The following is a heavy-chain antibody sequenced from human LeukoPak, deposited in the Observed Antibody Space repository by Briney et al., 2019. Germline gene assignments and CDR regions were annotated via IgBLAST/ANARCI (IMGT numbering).Heavy chain of an antibody. J-gene: IGHJ4*02. V-gene: IGHV4-39*07. CDR1: GGSISSSSYY. Sequence: NASETLSLTCTVSGGSISSSSYYWGWIRQPPGKGLEWIGSIYYSGSTYYNPSLKSRVTISVDTSKNQFSLKLSSVTAADTAVYYCARERRATIIFHGYFDYWGQGTLVTVSS. CDR2: IYYSGST. CDR3: ARERRATIIFHGYFDY. D-gene: IGHD5-24*01.